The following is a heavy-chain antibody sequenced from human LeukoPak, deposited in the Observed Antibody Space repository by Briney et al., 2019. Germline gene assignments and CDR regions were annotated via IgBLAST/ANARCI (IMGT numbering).Heavy chain of an antibody. V-gene: IGHV4-59*08. Sequence: SETLSLTCTVSGGSISSYYWSWIRQPPGKGLEWIGYIYYSGSTNYNPSLKSRVTISVDTSKNQFSLKLGSVTAADTAVYYCARHHSSTRFDAFDIWGQGTMVTVSS. D-gene: IGHD2-2*01. CDR1: GGSISSYY. CDR2: IYYSGST. CDR3: ARHHSSTRFDAFDI. J-gene: IGHJ3*02.